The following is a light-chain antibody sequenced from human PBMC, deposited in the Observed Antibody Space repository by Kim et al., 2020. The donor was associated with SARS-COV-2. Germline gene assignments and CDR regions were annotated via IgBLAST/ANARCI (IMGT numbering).Light chain of an antibody. Sequence: SAGERGTLSCRASQSVSSSYLACYQQKPGQAPMLFIYGASSRATGIPDRFSGSGYGTDFTLTISRLEPEDFAVYYCQQYGSSPPMTFGQGTKVDIK. CDR3: QQYGSSPPMT. V-gene: IGKV3-20*01. CDR1: QSVSSSY. J-gene: IGKJ1*01. CDR2: GAS.